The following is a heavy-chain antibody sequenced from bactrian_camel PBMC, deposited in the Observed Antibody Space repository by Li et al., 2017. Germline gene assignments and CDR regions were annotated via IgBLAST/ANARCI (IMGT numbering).Heavy chain of an antibody. CDR3: AADRGLDDDCYVCPLSPVFAQ. D-gene: IGHD3*01. J-gene: IGHJ4*01. CDR2: IDSYGIT. Sequence: QVQLVESGGGSVQAGRSLRLSCAASGCSYSSVCLGWFRQAPGKEREGIGSIDSYGITTYAASLKDRFTIPRDNAKSTLYLQMNNLKPEGTAMYYCAADRGLDDDCYVCPLSPVFAQWCKGTQVTV. V-gene: IGHV3S53*01. CDR1: GCSYSSVC.